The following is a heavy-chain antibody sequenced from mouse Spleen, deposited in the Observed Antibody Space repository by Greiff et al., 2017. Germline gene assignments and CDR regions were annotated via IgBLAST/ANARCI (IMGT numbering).Heavy chain of an antibody. Sequence: QVQLQQSGAELVKPGASVKISCKASGYAFSSYGMNWVKQRPGKGLEGIGQIYPGDGDTNYNGKFKGKATLTADKSSSTAYMQLSSLTSEDSAVYFCARTPYYGEDFDYWGPGTTLTVSS. CDR1: GYAFSSYG. D-gene: IGHD1-1*01. CDR3: ARTPYYGEDFDY. V-gene: IGHV1-80*01. CDR2: IYPGDGDT. J-gene: IGHJ2*01.